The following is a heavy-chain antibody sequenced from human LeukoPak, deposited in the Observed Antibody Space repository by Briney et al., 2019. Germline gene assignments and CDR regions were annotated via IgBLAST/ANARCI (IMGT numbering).Heavy chain of an antibody. D-gene: IGHD6-19*01. V-gene: IGHV3-49*04. CDR1: GSTFSDYA. Sequence: GGSLRLSCLGSGSTFSDYAMTWVRQAPGKGLEWVGFIRNKANGGTADYAASVKGRFSISRDDSKTIAYLQMNSLKTEDTAVYYCSRAYSTGWLGINDYRGQGALVTVSS. CDR3: SRAYSTGWLGINDY. CDR2: IRNKANGGTA. J-gene: IGHJ4*02.